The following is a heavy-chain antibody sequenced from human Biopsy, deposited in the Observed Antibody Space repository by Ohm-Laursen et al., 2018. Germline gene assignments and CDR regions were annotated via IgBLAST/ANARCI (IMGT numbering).Heavy chain of an antibody. D-gene: IGHD3-3*01. CDR3: ATPFQYYDSWGGYPPFDH. V-gene: IGHV1-69*17. CDR2: IIAVSGLV. J-gene: IGHJ4*02. CDR1: GGTFSNYA. Sequence: SSVRVSCKASGGTFSNYAISWVRQAPGEGLEWMGGIIAVSGLVNYAPKFQGRVSITADKSTTTAYMELSNLKSEDTAVYYCATPFQYYDSWGGYPPFDHWGQGTLVTVSS.